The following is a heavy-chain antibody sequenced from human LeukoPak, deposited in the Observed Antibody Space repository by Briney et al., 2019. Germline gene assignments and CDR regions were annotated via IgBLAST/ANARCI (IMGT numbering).Heavy chain of an antibody. CDR1: GGTFSSYT. J-gene: IGHJ6*02. CDR3: AHSGSYYQYYYGMDV. Sequence: ASVKVSCKASGGTFSSYTISWVRQAPGQGLEWMGRIIPNLGIANYAQKFQGRVTITADKSTSTAYMELSSLRSEDTAVYYCAHSGSYYQYYYGMDVWGQGTTVTVSS. CDR2: IIPNLGIA. V-gene: IGHV1-69*02. D-gene: IGHD3-10*01.